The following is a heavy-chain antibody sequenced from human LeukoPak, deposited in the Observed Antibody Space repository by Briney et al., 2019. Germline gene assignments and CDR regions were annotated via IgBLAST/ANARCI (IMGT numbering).Heavy chain of an antibody. CDR2: INPNSGGT. Sequence: ASVKVSCKASGYIFTGYYLHWVRQAPGQGLEWMGWINPNSGGTNYAQKFQGRVTMTRDTSISTAYMELSRLRSDDTAVYYCARGSDYVWGSYRPLGYWGQGTLVTVSS. V-gene: IGHV1-2*02. CDR1: GYIFTGYY. D-gene: IGHD3-16*02. CDR3: ARGSDYVWGSYRPLGY. J-gene: IGHJ4*02.